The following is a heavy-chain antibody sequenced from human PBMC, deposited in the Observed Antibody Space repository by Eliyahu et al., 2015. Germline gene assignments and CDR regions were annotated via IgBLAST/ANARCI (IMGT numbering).Heavy chain of an antibody. CDR2: VHPGMSKT. V-gene: IGHV5-51*01. J-gene: IGHJ5*02. D-gene: IGHD2-2*01. Sequence: EVQLVQSGGEVKKPGESLKISCKGSGYSFSSYWXAWVRQMPGKGLXWMGSVHPGMSKTKYSPSFQGQVTLSADRSINTAYLQWSSLRASDTAMYYCARLSCSSATCPLRDHWFDPWGQGTLVTVSS. CDR3: ARLSCSSATCPLRDHWFDP. CDR1: GYSFSSYW.